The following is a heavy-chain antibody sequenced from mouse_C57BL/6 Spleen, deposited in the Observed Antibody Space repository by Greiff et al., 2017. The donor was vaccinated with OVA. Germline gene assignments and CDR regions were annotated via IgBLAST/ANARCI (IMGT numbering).Heavy chain of an antibody. V-gene: IGHV1-26*01. CDR1: GYTFTDYY. J-gene: IGHJ3*01. CDR2: INPNNGGT. D-gene: IGHD2-12*01. CDR3: ARSEEGDPRQGFAY. Sequence: VQLQQSGPELVKPGASVKISCKASGYTFTDYYMNWVKQSHGKSLEWIGDINPNNGGTSYNQKFKGKATLTVAMSSSTAYMELRSLTSEDSAVYYDARSEEGDPRQGFAYWGQGTLVTVSA.